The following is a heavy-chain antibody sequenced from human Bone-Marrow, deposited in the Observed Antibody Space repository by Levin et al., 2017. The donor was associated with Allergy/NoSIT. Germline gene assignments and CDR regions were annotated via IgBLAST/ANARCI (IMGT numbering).Heavy chain of an antibody. V-gene: IGHV1-8*01. D-gene: IGHD3-10*01. CDR1: GYAFTSYE. Sequence: ASVKVSCKASGYAFTSYEINWVRQATGQGPEWLGWMNPNFGTTGYAQKFQGRVTMTRNTSINTAYMELSSLTFEDSALYYCARAGGSGPIRHYYGMDVWGQGTTVAVSS. CDR2: MNPNFGTT. J-gene: IGHJ6*02. CDR3: ARAGGSGPIRHYYGMDV.